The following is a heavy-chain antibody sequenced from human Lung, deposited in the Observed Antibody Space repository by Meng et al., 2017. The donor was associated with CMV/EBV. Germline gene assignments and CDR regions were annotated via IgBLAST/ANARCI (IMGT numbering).Heavy chain of an antibody. CDR3: TRAVSYSGRSYFDS. V-gene: IGHV3-72*01. CDR1: GFSFSDYY. Sequence: GESLKISCAASGFSFSDYYMDWVRQAPEKGLEWVGRIRNKANSYTTEYAASVKGRLIISRDDSENSLNLQMNSLKTEGTAVYYCTRAVSYSGRSYFDSWGQGTLVXVSS. D-gene: IGHD1-26*01. J-gene: IGHJ4*02. CDR2: IRNKANSYTT.